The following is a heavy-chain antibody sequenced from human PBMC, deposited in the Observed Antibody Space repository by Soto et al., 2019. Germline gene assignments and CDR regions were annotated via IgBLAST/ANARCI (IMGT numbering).Heavy chain of an antibody. CDR3: ARDALAELSSGSYYRWFDP. D-gene: IGHD3-22*01. CDR1: GFTFSSYS. Sequence: GSLRLSCAASGFTFSSYSMNWVRQAPGKGLEWVSSISSSSSYIYYADSVKGRFTISRDNAKNSLYLQMNSLRAEDTAVYYRARDALAELSSGSYYRWFDPWGQGTLVTVSS. V-gene: IGHV3-21*01. CDR2: ISSSSSYI. J-gene: IGHJ5*02.